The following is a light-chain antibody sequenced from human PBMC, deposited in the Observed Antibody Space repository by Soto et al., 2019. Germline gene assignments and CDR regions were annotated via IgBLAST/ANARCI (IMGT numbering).Light chain of an antibody. V-gene: IGLV2-14*01. CDR3: TSYTSSGTLVL. CDR2: DVS. CDR1: SSDVGGYNF. J-gene: IGLJ2*01. Sequence: QSALTQPASVSGSPGQSITISCTGTSSDVGGYNFVSWYQQHPGKAPKLMIFDVSNRPSGVSNRFSGSKSGNTASLTISGLQAEDEADYYCTSYTSSGTLVLFGGGTKVTVL.